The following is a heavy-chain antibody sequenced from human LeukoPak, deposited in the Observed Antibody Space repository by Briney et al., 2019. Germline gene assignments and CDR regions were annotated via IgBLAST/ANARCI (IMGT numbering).Heavy chain of an antibody. CDR3: ARDYYDSSGYLRDY. CDR1: GYTFTSYG. J-gene: IGHJ4*02. CDR2: ISAHNGNT. D-gene: IGHD3-22*01. V-gene: IGHV1-18*01. Sequence: ASVKVSCKASGYTFTSYGISWVRQVPGQGLEWMGWISAHNGNTNYAQKLQGRITMTTDTSTSTAYMDLRSLRSDDTAVYYCARDYYDSSGYLRDYWGQGTLVTVSS.